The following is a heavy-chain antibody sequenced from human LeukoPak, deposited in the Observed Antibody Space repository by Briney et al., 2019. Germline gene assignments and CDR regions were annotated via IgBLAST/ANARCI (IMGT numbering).Heavy chain of an antibody. CDR1: GGSISSSNW. Sequence: PSETLSLTCAVSGGSISSSNWWSWVRQPPGKGLEWIGYIQYSGSTNYNPSLKSRVTISVDTSKNQFSLKLSSVTAADTAVYYCARVSWFPGTSYYYMDVWGKGTPVTVSS. D-gene: IGHD1-1*01. CDR3: ARVSWFPGTSYYYMDV. V-gene: IGHV4-4*02. J-gene: IGHJ6*03. CDR2: IQYSGST.